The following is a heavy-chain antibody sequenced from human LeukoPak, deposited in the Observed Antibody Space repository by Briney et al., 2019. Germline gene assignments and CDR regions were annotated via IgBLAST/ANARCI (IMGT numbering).Heavy chain of an antibody. CDR2: IYAGGTT. D-gene: IGHD1-26*01. CDR1: GFTVSSSY. CDR3: ARESPIVGANHFDH. Sequence: GGSLRLSCAASGFTVSSSYMSWVRQAPGKGLEWVSVIYAGGTTFYTDSVKGRFTISRDNSKNTLYLQMNSLRVEDTARYYCARESPIVGANHFDHWGQGTLATVSS. J-gene: IGHJ4*02. V-gene: IGHV3-66*01.